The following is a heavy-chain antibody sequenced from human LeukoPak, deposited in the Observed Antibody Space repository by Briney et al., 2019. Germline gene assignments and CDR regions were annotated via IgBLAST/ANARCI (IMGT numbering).Heavy chain of an antibody. CDR3: ARDSFGADFDY. V-gene: IGHV3-21*01. D-gene: IGHD3-10*01. Sequence: TGGSLRLSCAASGYTFSSYSMNWVRQAPGKGLEWVSSISSSSSYIYYADSVKGRFTISRDNAKNSLYLQMNSLRAEDTAVYYCARDSFGADFDYWGQGTLVTVSS. J-gene: IGHJ4*02. CDR2: ISSSSSYI. CDR1: GYTFSSYS.